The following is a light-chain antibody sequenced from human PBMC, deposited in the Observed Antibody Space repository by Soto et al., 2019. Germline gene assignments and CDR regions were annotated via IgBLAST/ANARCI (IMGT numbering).Light chain of an antibody. V-gene: IGLV1-51*02. CDR3: ATWDSSLSGYV. CDR1: TSNIGNNY. J-gene: IGLJ1*01. CDR2: END. Sequence: QSVLTQPPSVSAAPGQKVTISCSGSTSNIGNNYVSWFQQLPGTAPKLLIYENDKRPSGIPDRFSGSTSGTSATLGITGLQTGDEADYYCATWDSSLSGYVSATGTKLTDL.